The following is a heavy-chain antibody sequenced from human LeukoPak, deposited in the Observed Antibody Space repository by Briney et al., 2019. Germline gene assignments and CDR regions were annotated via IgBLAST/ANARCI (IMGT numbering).Heavy chain of an antibody. CDR3: ARGGSPRDNYYYYMDV. CDR2: MNPNSGNT. D-gene: IGHD5-24*01. CDR1: GYTFTSYD. J-gene: IGHJ6*03. V-gene: IGHV1-8*01. Sequence: ASVKVSCKASGYTFTSYDINWVRQATGQGLEGRGWMNPNSGNTGYAQKFQGRVTMTRNTSISTAYMELSSLRSEDTAVYYCARGGSPRDNYYYYMDVWGKGTTVTISS.